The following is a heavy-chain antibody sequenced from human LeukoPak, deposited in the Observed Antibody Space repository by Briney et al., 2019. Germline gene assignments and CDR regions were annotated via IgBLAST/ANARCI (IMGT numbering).Heavy chain of an antibody. Sequence: GGSLRLSCAASGFTFSSYGMHWVRQAPGKGLEWVAVISYDGSNKYYADSVKGRFTISRDNSKNTLYLQMNSLRAEDTAVYYCAKDLRWGAFDYWGQGTLVTVSS. J-gene: IGHJ4*02. CDR2: ISYDGSNK. D-gene: IGHD3-16*01. CDR3: AKDLRWGAFDY. CDR1: GFTFSSYG. V-gene: IGHV3-30*18.